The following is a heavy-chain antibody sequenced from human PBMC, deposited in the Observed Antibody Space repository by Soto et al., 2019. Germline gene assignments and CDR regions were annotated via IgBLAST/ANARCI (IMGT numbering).Heavy chain of an antibody. Sequence: PGGSLRLSFAASGFPFSSYAMSWVRQAPGKGLEWVSAISGSGGSTYYADSVKGRFTISRDNSKNTLYLQMNSLRAEDTAVYYCAKSYEQWLVNKLPGEDLYYYYGMDVWGQGTTVTVPS. V-gene: IGHV3-23*01. D-gene: IGHD6-19*01. J-gene: IGHJ6*02. CDR2: ISGSGGST. CDR1: GFPFSSYA. CDR3: AKSYEQWLVNKLPGEDLYYYYGMDV.